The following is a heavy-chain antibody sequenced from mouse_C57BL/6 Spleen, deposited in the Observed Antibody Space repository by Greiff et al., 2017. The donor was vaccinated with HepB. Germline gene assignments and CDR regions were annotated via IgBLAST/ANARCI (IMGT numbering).Heavy chain of an antibody. CDR2: IWSGGST. V-gene: IGHV2-2*01. CDR3: AGSIYYGSFYY. D-gene: IGHD1-1*01. Sequence: VQLQQSGPGLVQPSQSLSITCTVSGFSLTSYGVHWVRQSPGKGLEWLGVIWSGGSTDYNAAFISRLSISKDNPKSQVFFKMNSLQADDTAIYYCAGSIYYGSFYYWGQGTTLTVSS. CDR1: GFSLTSYG. J-gene: IGHJ2*01.